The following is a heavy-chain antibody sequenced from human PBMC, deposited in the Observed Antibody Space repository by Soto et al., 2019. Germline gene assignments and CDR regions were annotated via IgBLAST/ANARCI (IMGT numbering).Heavy chain of an antibody. Sequence: GGSLRLSCAASGFTFSSYAMHWVRQAPGKGLEWVGRIKSKTDGGTTDYAAPVKGRFTISRDDSKNTLYLQMNSLKTEDTAVYYCTTGEYSGYDLAFDIWGQGTMVTVSS. D-gene: IGHD5-12*01. CDR3: TTGEYSGYDLAFDI. CDR2: IKSKTDGGTT. J-gene: IGHJ3*02. V-gene: IGHV3-15*01. CDR1: GFTFSSYA.